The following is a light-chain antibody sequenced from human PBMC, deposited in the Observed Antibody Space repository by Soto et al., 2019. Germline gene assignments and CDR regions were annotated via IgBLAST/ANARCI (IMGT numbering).Light chain of an antibody. J-gene: IGKJ5*01. CDR3: QQYNSYSIT. CDR2: KAS. V-gene: IGKV1-5*03. CDR1: QSISSW. Sequence: DIQMTQSPSTLSASVGDRVTITCRASQSISSWLAWYQQKPGKAPKILIYKASSLASGVPSRFSGSGSGTEFTLTISSLQPDDFATYYCQQYNSYSITFGQGTRLEIK.